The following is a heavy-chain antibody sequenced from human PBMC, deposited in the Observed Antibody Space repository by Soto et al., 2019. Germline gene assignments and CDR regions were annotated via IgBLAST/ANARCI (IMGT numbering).Heavy chain of an antibody. J-gene: IGHJ4*02. Sequence: PRLSCAASGFTFSSYWTHWVRQPTGKGLEWVSTIGTAGDTYYAVSVKGRFTISRDNAKNSLSLQMNSLRAGDTAVYFCARGQEVGAHFFDSWGQGTQVTVSS. CDR3: ARGQEVGAHFFDS. CDR1: GFTFSSYW. V-gene: IGHV3-13*01. D-gene: IGHD2-15*01. CDR2: IGTAGDT.